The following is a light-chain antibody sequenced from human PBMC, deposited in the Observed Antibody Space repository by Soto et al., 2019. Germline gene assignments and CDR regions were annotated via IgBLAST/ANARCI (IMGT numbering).Light chain of an antibody. CDR1: QSASTF. Sequence: DRQMTQSRSTLSASVRDRVTITFRASQSASTFLAWYQQKPGQAPKLLIYDASTLQSGVPSRFSASGSGTDFTLTISRLEPEDLEVYSCQQYSSSHPPFGHGTNV. J-gene: IGKJ1*01. CDR2: DAS. V-gene: IGKV1-5*01. CDR3: QQYSSSHPP.